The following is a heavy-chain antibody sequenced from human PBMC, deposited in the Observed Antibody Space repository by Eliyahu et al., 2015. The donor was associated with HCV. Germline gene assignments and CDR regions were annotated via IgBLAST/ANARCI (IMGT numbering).Heavy chain of an antibody. CDR3: TMRGLYGDYRIGI. J-gene: IGHJ4*02. Sequence: EVQLVESGGGLVKPGGSLRLSCAASXFPFXXAWMXWVRQAPGKGLEWXGRIKSKTDGGTTDYAAPVKGRFTISRDDSKNTLYLQMNSLKTEDTAVYYCTMRGLYGDYRIGIWGQGTLVTVSS. CDR2: IKSKTDGGTT. D-gene: IGHD4-17*01. CDR1: XFPFXXAW. V-gene: IGHV3-15*01.